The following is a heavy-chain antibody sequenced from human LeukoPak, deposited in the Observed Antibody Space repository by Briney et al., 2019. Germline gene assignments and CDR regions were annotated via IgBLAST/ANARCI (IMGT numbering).Heavy chain of an antibody. V-gene: IGHV1-2*02. CDR3: AREDLYNYPLDF. Sequence: ASVKVSCRASGYTFTYYYLHWVRQAPGHGLEWLGWINPNSGDTNLAQKFQGRVTMTRDTSINTAYIELSGLRSDDTAVYYCAREDLYNYPLDFWGQGTLVTVSS. CDR1: GYTFTYYY. J-gene: IGHJ4*03. CDR2: INPNSGDT. D-gene: IGHD5-24*01.